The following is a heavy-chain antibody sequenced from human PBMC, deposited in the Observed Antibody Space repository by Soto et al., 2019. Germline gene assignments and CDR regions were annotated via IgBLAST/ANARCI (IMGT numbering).Heavy chain of an antibody. CDR1: GYTFTSYD. Sequence: GASVKVSCKASGYTFTSYDISWVRQATGQGLEWMGWINPNTGYTDYAQKFQDRVTMTGNTSITTAYMELSSLRSEDTAVYYCVRGRVMITFGVVIVIDYWG. J-gene: IGHJ4*01. V-gene: IGHV1-8*01. D-gene: IGHD3-16*02. CDR3: VRGRVMITFGVVIVIDY. CDR2: INPNTGYT.